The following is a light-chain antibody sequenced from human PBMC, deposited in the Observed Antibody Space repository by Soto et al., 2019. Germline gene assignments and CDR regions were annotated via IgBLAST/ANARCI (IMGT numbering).Light chain of an antibody. CDR1: SSDVGGYNY. CDR2: DVS. J-gene: IGLJ2*01. V-gene: IGLV2-14*01. Sequence: QSALTQPASVSGSPGQSITMSCTGTSSDVGGYNYVSWYQQHPGKAPKLMIYDVSNRPSGVSNLFSGSKSGTTASLTISGLQAEDEADYYCSSYTISSTVVFGGGTKLTVL. CDR3: SSYTISSTVV.